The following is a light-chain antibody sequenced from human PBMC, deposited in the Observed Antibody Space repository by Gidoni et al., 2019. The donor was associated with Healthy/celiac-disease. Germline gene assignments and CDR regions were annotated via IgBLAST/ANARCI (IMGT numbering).Light chain of an antibody. CDR3: CSYAGSYTPVV. CDR2: DVS. J-gene: IGLJ2*01. V-gene: IGLV2-11*01. CDR1: SSDVGGYNY. Sequence: QSALPQPPPVSGSPVQSVTIPCTGTSSDVGGYNYVSWYQQHPGKAPKLMIYDVSQRPSGVPDRFSGSKSGNTASLTISGLQAEDEADYYCCSYAGSYTPVVFGGGTKLTV.